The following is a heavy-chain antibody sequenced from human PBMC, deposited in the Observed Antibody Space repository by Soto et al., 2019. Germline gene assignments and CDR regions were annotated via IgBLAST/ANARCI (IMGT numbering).Heavy chain of an antibody. V-gene: IGHV1-8*01. CDR3: AREGHSSSPSAFDI. CDR1: GCTFTSYD. Sequence: GASVKVSCKASGCTFTSYDINWVRQATGQGLEWMGWMNPNSGNTGYAQKFQGRVTMTRNTSISTAYMELSSLRSEDTAVYYCAREGHSSSPSAFDIWGQGTMVTVSS. D-gene: IGHD6-6*01. CDR2: MNPNSGNT. J-gene: IGHJ3*02.